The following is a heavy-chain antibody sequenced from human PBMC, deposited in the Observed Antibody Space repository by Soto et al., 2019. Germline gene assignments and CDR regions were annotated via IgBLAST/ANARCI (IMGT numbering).Heavy chain of an antibody. CDR3: ARVSYYYDVSGYYADY. J-gene: IGHJ4*02. CDR2: IGGSGTTI. CDR1: GFPFSAYA. Sequence: XXSLRLSFVASGFPFSAYAMHWVRQTPGKGLEWVCGIGGSGTTIYCADSVKGRFTISRDNAKNSLYLQMNSLRAEDTAVYYCARVSYYYDVSGYYADYWGQGALVTVSS. D-gene: IGHD3-22*01. V-gene: IGHV3-23*01.